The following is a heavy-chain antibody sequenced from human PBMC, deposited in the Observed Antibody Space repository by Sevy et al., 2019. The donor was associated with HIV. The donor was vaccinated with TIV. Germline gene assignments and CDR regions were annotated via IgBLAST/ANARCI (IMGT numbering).Heavy chain of an antibody. D-gene: IGHD3-22*01. V-gene: IGHV3-23*01. CDR3: AKDYYDSSGYYPMDAFDI. J-gene: IGHJ3*02. CDR1: GFTFNTYA. Sequence: GGSLRLSCAASGFTFNTYAMNWVRQAPGKGLQWVSGISGSGGSTYYADSVKGRFTISRDNSKNTLYLQMNSLRAEETAVYYCAKDYYDSSGYYPMDAFDIWGQGTMVTVSS. CDR2: ISGSGGST.